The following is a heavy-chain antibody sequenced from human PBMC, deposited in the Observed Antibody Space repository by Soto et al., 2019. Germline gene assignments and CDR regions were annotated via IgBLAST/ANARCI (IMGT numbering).Heavy chain of an antibody. J-gene: IGHJ4*02. CDR3: ARGGHGYKMGRY. Sequence: QVQLQESGPGLVKPSETLSLTCSVSDGSVSSGIYYWSWIRQPPGKGLEWIGYIHFSGSIHYNPSLKSRVTISVDTPKNPLALNLSCVSAADTAVYHGARGGHGYKMGRYWGQGTRVTVSS. D-gene: IGHD5-12*01. CDR2: IHFSGSI. V-gene: IGHV4-61*01. CDR1: DGSVSSGIYY.